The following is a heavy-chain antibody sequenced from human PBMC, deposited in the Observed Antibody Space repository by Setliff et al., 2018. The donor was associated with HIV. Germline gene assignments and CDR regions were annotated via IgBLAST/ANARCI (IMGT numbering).Heavy chain of an antibody. Sequence: GPQVKVSCKTSGGTLSNYVITWVRQAPGQGLEWMGGIIPILGIASYSQKFQGRVTITADKSTSTAYMELSSLRSEDTAVYYCARPQWELGVDYYGMDVWGQGTTVTVSS. CDR1: GGTLSNYV. CDR3: ARPQWELGVDYYGMDV. CDR2: IIPILGIA. V-gene: IGHV1-69*10. J-gene: IGHJ6*02. D-gene: IGHD1-26*01.